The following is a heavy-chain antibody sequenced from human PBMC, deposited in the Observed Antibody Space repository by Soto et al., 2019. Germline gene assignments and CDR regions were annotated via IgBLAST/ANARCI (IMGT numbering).Heavy chain of an antibody. D-gene: IGHD2-15*01. CDR2: ISGSGGST. Sequence: EVQLLESGGGLVQPGGSLRLSCAASGFTFSSYAMSWVRQAPGKGLEWVSAISGSGGSTYYADSVKGRFTISRDNSKNTLYLQMNSLRAEDTAVYYCVKALLPYCSGGSCYPGEFDYWGQGTLVTVSS. J-gene: IGHJ4*02. V-gene: IGHV3-23*01. CDR1: GFTFSSYA. CDR3: VKALLPYCSGGSCYPGEFDY.